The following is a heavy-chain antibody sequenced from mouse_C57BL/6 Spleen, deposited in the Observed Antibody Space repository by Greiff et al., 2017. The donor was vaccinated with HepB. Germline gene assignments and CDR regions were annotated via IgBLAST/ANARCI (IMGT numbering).Heavy chain of an antibody. J-gene: IGHJ1*03. D-gene: IGHD2-4*01. CDR2: ISSGGSSN. Sequence: EVQGVESGGDLVKPGGSLKLSCAASGFTFSSYGMSWVRQTPDKRLEWVATISSGGSSNYYPDSLKGRITISRDNAKNTLYLQMSSLKSEDTAMYYCARQGDYDGYWSFDVWGTGTTVTVSS. CDR3: ARQGDYDGYWSFDV. CDR1: GFTFSSYG. V-gene: IGHV5-6*01.